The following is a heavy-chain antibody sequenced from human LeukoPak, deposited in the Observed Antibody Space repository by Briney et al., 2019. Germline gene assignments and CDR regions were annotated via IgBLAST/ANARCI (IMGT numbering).Heavy chain of an antibody. D-gene: IGHD4-23*01. CDR3: ARSDYGGNSAAFGV. Sequence: SETLSLTCTVSGGSIKNYFWNWVRRPPGKGLNWIGYIYSSGTTYYNPSLESRLTISLDTSKNHFSLQLSSVTAADTAVYYCARSDYGGNSAAFGVWGQGTMVTVSS. CDR1: GGSIKNYF. J-gene: IGHJ3*01. CDR2: IYSSGTT. V-gene: IGHV4-59*01.